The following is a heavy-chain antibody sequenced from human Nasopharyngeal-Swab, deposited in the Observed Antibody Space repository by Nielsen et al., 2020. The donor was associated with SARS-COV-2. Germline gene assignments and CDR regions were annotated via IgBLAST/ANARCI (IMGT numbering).Heavy chain of an antibody. Sequence: ASVKVSCKASGYTFTSYGISWVRQAPGQGLEWMGWISAYNGNTNYAQKLQGRVTMTTDTSTSTAYMELRGLRSDDTAVYYCASARIPVPDAFDIWGQGTMVTVSS. V-gene: IGHV1-18*01. CDR3: ASARIPVPDAFDI. J-gene: IGHJ3*02. CDR1: GYTFTSYG. CDR2: ISAYNGNT. D-gene: IGHD2-15*01.